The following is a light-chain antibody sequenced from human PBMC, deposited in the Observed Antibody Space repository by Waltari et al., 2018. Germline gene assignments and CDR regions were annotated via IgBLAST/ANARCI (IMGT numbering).Light chain of an antibody. V-gene: IGKV3-15*01. J-gene: IGKJ1*01. CDR2: DTS. CDR3: QKYNLWPRT. Sequence: EIVMTQSPATLSVSPGERATLSCRASQSAGVTLAWYQQQPGQAPNLPIYDTSTRATGVPAKFSGSESGTEFTLTISSLQSEDFAIYYCQKYNLWPRTFGQGPRVEIK. CDR1: QSAGVT.